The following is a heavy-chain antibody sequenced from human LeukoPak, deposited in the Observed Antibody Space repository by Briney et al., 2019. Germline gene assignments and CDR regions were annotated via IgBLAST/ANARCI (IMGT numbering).Heavy chain of an antibody. CDR1: GGSFSGYY. J-gene: IGHJ4*02. CDR3: ARGRDSSWLPFDY. CDR2: INHSGST. D-gene: IGHD6-13*01. Sequence: PSETLSLTCAVYGGSFSGYYWSWIRQPPGKGLEWIGEINHSGSTNYNPSLKSRVTISVDTSKNQVPLKLSSVTAADTAVYYCARGRDSSWLPFDYWGQGTLVTVSS. V-gene: IGHV4-34*01.